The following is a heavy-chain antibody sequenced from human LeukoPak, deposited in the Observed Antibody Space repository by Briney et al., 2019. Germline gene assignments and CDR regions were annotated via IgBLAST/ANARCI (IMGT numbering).Heavy chain of an antibody. J-gene: IGHJ4*02. CDR3: ARESSSSWTRMFDY. V-gene: IGHV4-59*01. CDR1: GGSFSGYY. Sequence: SETLSLTCAVYGGSFSGYYWSWIRQPPGKGLEWIGYIYYSGSTNYNPSLKSRVTISVGTSKNQFSLKLSSVTAADTVVYYCARESSSSWTRMFDYWGQGTLVTVSS. D-gene: IGHD6-13*01. CDR2: IYYSGST.